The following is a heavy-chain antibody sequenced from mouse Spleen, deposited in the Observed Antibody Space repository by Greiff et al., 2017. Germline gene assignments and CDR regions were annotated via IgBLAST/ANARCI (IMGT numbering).Heavy chain of an antibody. V-gene: IGHV5-17*01. CDR2: ISSGSSTI. CDR3: ARIGTGTSYYFDY. CDR1: GFTFSDYG. J-gene: IGHJ2*01. Sequence: EVMLVESGGGLVKPGGSLKLSCAASGFTFSDYGMHWVRQAPEKGLEWVAYISSGSSTIYYADTVKGRFTISRDNAKNTLFLQMSSLRSEDTAMYYCARIGTGTSYYFDYWGQGTTLTVSS. D-gene: IGHD4-1*01.